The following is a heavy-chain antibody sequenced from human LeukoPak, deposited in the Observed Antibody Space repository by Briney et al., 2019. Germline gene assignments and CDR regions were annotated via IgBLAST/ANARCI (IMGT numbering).Heavy chain of an antibody. V-gene: IGHV4-59*11. CDR2: MYYSGNT. J-gene: IGHJ4*02. Sequence: SETLSLTCTVSGDSISGHYWPWFRQPPGKGLEWIGYMYYSGNTNYNPSLRSRVTISVDTSKNQFSLNLSSVTAADTAVYYCARGGYRGYDFSDYWGQGTLVTVSS. CDR1: GDSISGHY. D-gene: IGHD5-12*01. CDR3: ARGGYRGYDFSDY.